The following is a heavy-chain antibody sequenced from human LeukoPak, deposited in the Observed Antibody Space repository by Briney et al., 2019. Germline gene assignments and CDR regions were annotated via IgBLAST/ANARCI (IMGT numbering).Heavy chain of an antibody. D-gene: IGHD3-3*01. Sequence: PSETLSLTCTVSGGSISSHYWSWIRQPPGKGLEWIGYNYYSGSTNYNPSLKSRVTISVDTSKNQFSLKLSSVTAADTAVYYCARVGSYYDFWSGYRPIDAFDIWGQGTMVTVSS. CDR2: NYYSGST. CDR3: ARVGSYYDFWSGYRPIDAFDI. V-gene: IGHV4-59*11. J-gene: IGHJ3*02. CDR1: GGSISSHY.